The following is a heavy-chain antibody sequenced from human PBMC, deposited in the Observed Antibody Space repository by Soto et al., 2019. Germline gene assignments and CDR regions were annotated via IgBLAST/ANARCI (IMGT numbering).Heavy chain of an antibody. Sequence: SETLSLTCAVSGDSITTTNWWSWVRQSPGKGLEWIGEIYSSGNTNYNPSLMSRVTMSVDESTNQFSLKLTSLTIADTGVYFCARAPGVVVGTYFDSSFFDSWGQGTLVTVSS. CDR1: GDSITTTNW. J-gene: IGHJ5*01. V-gene: IGHV4-4*02. CDR3: ARAPGVVVGTYFDSSFFDS. D-gene: IGHD2-15*01. CDR2: IYSSGNT.